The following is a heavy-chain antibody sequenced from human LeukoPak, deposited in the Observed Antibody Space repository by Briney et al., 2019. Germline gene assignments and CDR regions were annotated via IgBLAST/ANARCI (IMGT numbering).Heavy chain of an antibody. CDR3: AREAGDSLDYYYYYMDV. V-gene: IGHV1-46*01. D-gene: IGHD7-27*01. Sequence: ASVKVSCKASGYTFTSYYMHWVRQAPGQGLEWMGIINPSGGSTSYAQKFQGRVTITADESTSTAYMELSSLRSEDTAVYYCAREAGDSLDYYYYYMDVWGKGTTVTVSS. J-gene: IGHJ6*03. CDR2: INPSGGST. CDR1: GYTFTSYY.